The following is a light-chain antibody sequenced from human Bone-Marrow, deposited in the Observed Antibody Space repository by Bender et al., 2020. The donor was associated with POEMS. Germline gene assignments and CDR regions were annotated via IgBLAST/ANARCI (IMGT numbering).Light chain of an antibody. V-gene: IGLV2-14*02. CDR1: TSDVGSYNL. CDR2: EVS. J-gene: IGLJ2*01. Sequence: QSALTQPASVSGSPGQSITISCTGATSDVGSYNLVSWYQQHPGKAPKLMIYEVSFRPSGISDRFSGSMSGNTASLTISGLQAGDEADYYCTSYTNSVPVVVGGGTKVTVL. CDR3: TSYTNSVPVV.